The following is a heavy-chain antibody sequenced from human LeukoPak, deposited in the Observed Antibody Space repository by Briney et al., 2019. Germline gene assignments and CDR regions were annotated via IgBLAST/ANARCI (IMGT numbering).Heavy chain of an antibody. CDR2: IIPIFGTA. D-gene: IGHD2-2*01. V-gene: IGHV1-69*13. Sequence: ASVKVSCKASGGTFSSYAISWVRQAPAQGLEWMGGIIPIFGTANYAQKFQGRVTITADESTSTAYMELSSLRSEDTAVYYCASLFYCSSTSCFHYFDYWGQGTLVTVSS. CDR1: GGTFSSYA. CDR3: ASLFYCSSTSCFHYFDY. J-gene: IGHJ4*02.